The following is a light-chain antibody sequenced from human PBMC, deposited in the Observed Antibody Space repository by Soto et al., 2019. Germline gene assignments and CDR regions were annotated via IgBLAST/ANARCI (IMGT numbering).Light chain of an antibody. J-gene: IGLJ1*01. V-gene: IGLV2-11*01. CDR3: CSYAGSYIHYV. Sequence: QSALTQPRSVSGSPGQSVTISCTGASNNVGGYNYVSWYQQHPGIAPKLMVYDVTNRPSGVPDRFSGSKSGNTASLTISGLQSEDEADYYCCSYAGSYIHYVFGSGTKLTVL. CDR1: SNNVGGYNY. CDR2: DVT.